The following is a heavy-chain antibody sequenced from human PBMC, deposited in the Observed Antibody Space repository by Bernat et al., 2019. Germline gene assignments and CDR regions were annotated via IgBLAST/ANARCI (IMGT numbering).Heavy chain of an antibody. CDR2: ISYDGSNK. V-gene: IGHV3-30*18. D-gene: IGHD3-3*01. CDR1: GFTFSSYG. CDR3: AKDKALRFLEWLSDY. J-gene: IGHJ4*02. Sequence: QVQLVESGGGVVQPGRSLRLSCAASGFTFSSYGMHWVRQAPGKGLEWVAVISYDGSNKYYADSVKGRFTIYRDNSKNTLYLQMNSLRAEETAVYYCAKDKALRFLEWLSDYWGQGTLVTVSS.